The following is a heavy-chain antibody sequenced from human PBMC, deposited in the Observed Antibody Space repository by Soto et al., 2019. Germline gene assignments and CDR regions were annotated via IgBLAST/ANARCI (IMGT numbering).Heavy chain of an antibody. CDR3: ARDRPATYYYDSSGYGDAFDI. J-gene: IGHJ3*02. Sequence: AVKVSCKASGGTFSSYAISWVRQAPGQGLEWMGGIIPIFGTANYAQKFQGRVTITADESTSTAYMELSSLRSEDTAVYYCARDRPATYYYDSSGYGDAFDIWGHGTMLTVAS. V-gene: IGHV1-69*13. CDR2: IIPIFGTA. CDR1: GGTFSSYA. D-gene: IGHD3-22*01.